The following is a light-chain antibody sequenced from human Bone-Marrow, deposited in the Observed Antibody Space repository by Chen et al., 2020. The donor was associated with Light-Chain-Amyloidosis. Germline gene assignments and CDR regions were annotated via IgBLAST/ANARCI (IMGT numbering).Light chain of an antibody. V-gene: IGLV3-25*03. CDR3: QSADSSGTYEVI. Sequence: SYELTQPPSVSVSPGQTARITCSGDDLPTKYAYWYQQKPGQAPVLVIHRDTERPSGISERLYGSSSGKTATLTISGVQAEDEADDHCQSADSSGTYEVICGGGTKLTVL. J-gene: IGLJ2*01. CDR2: RDT. CDR1: DLPTKY.